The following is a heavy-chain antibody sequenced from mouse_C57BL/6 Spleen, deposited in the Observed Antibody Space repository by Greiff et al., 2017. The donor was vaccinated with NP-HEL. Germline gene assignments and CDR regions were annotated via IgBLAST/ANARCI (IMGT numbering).Heavy chain of an antibody. CDR1: GYTFTDYE. D-gene: IGHD2-3*01. CDR3: TRWGRGSYDGYYVYAMDY. Sequence: QVHVKQSGAELVRPGASVTLSCKASGYTFTDYEMHWVKQTPVHGLEWIGAIDPETGGTAYNQKFKGKAILTADKSSSTAYMELRSLTSEDSAVYYCTRWGRGSYDGYYVYAMDYWGQGTSVTVSS. J-gene: IGHJ4*01. CDR2: IDPETGGT. V-gene: IGHV1-15*01.